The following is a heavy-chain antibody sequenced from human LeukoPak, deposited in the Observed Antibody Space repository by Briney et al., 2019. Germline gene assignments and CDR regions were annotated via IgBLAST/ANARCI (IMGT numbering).Heavy chain of an antibody. V-gene: IGHV4-34*01. Sequence: SETLSLTCTVSGGSISSYYWSWIRQPPGKGLEWIGEINHSGSTNYNPSLKSRVTISVDTSKNQFSLKLSSVTAADTAVYYCARVTYWYFDLWGRGTLVTVSS. CDR3: ARVTYWYFDL. CDR2: INHSGST. CDR1: GGSISSYY. J-gene: IGHJ2*01.